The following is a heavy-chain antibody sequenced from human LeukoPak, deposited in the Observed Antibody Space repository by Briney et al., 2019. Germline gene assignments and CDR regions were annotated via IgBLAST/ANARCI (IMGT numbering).Heavy chain of an antibody. D-gene: IGHD3-16*01. J-gene: IGHJ4*02. Sequence: PSETLSLTCTDSGGSISSGSHYYQWIRQHPGKGLEWIGYIYYTGITSYNPSLKSRVTMSVDTSMNQVSLKVTSLTAADTAVYYCAASSGVTLGRFWGQGALVTVSS. V-gene: IGHV4-31*03. CDR1: GGSISSGSHY. CDR2: IYYTGIT. CDR3: AASSGVTLGRF.